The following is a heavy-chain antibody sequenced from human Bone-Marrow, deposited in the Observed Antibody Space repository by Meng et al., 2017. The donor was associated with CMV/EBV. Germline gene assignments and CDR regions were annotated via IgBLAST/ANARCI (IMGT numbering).Heavy chain of an antibody. CDR2: ISYSGTT. D-gene: IGHD2-2*01. V-gene: IGHV4-39*06. J-gene: IGHJ4*02. CDR1: GGSISGTYYY. CDR3: ARLTRGGGYY. Sequence: TCTVSGGSISGTYYYWAWIRQPPGEGLEWIGSISYSGTTYHNPSLKSRVTISVDTSNNQFTLKLSSVTAADTAVYYCARLTRGGGYYWGQGTLVTVSS.